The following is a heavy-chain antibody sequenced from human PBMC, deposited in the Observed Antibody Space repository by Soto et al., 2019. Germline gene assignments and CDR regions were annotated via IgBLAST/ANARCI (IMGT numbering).Heavy chain of an antibody. Sequence: PGGSLRLSCAASGFKFSNYAMSWVRQAPGKGLEWVSLISATGGGTYYADSVKGRFTISRDNSHNTLYLQVHSLTAEDTAVYYCAKDRRGGGNSAFYFDFWGQGAQVTVSS. CDR3: AKDRRGGGNSAFYFDF. J-gene: IGHJ4*02. V-gene: IGHV3-23*01. CDR1: GFKFSNYA. D-gene: IGHD3-10*01. CDR2: ISATGGGT.